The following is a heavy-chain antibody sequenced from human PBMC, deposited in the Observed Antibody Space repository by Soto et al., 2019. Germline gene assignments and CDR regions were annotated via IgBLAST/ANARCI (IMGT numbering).Heavy chain of an antibody. D-gene: IGHD2-15*01. CDR3: AREDRNWFDP. Sequence: ASVKVSCKASGYTFTTYAMHLVRQAPGQRLEWMGWIDAGNGNTKYSQKFQGRVTITRDTSASTVYMELSSLRSEDTAVYYCAREDRNWFDPWGQGTLVTVSS. CDR1: GYTFTTYA. J-gene: IGHJ5*02. CDR2: IDAGNGNT. V-gene: IGHV1-3*01.